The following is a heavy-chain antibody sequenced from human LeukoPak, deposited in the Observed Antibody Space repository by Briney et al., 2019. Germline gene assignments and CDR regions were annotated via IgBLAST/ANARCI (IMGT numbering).Heavy chain of an antibody. D-gene: IGHD2-2*01. CDR2: IVVGSGNT. J-gene: IGHJ3*02. CDR1: GFTFTSSA. V-gene: IGHV1-58*02. Sequence: GASVKVSCKASGFTFTSSAMQWVRQARGQRLEWIGWIVVGSGNTNYAQKFQERVTITRDMSASTAYMELSSLRSEDTAVYYCARGYCSSTSCPGDAFDIWGQGTMVTVSS. CDR3: ARGYCSSTSCPGDAFDI.